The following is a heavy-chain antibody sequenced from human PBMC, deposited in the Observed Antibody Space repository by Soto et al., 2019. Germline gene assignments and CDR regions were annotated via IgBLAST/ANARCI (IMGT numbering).Heavy chain of an antibody. CDR1: GGTFSSYA. CDR2: IIPIFGTA. J-gene: IGHJ6*02. Sequence: SVKVSCKASGGTFSSYAISWVRQAPGQRLEWMGGIIPIFGTANYAQKFQGRVTITADESTSTAYMELSSLRSEDTAVYYCARFNHLVVAATRSYYYYGMDVWGQGTTVTVSS. CDR3: ARFNHLVVAATRSYYYYGMDV. D-gene: IGHD2-15*01. V-gene: IGHV1-69*13.